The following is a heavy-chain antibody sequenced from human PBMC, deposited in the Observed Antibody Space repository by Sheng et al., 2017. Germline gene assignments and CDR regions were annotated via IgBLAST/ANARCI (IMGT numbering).Heavy chain of an antibody. CDR1: GGTFSSYA. CDR3: ARDTRDIVVVPAAIDYYYYYMDV. J-gene: IGHJ6*03. CDR2: IIPILGIA. D-gene: IGHD2-2*02. V-gene: IGHV1-69*04. Sequence: QVQLVQSGAEVKKPGSSVKVSCKASGGTFSSYAISWVRQAPGQGLEWMGGIIPILGIANYAQKFQGRVTITADKSTSTAYMELSSLRSEDTAVYYCARDTRDIVVVPAAIDYYYYYMDVWGKGTTVTVSS.